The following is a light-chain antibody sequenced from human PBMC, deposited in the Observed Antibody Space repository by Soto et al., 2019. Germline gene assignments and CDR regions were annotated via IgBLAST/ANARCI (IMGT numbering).Light chain of an antibody. Sequence: QYALTQPASVSGSPGQSIAISCTGTSSDVGGYNSVSWYQQHPGKAPKLMIYNVSNRPSGVSDRFSGSKSGNTASLTISGLQAEDEADYYCSSYTSSNTYVFGTGTQLTVL. CDR3: SSYTSSNTYV. CDR2: NVS. CDR1: SSDVGGYNS. V-gene: IGLV2-14*03. J-gene: IGLJ1*01.